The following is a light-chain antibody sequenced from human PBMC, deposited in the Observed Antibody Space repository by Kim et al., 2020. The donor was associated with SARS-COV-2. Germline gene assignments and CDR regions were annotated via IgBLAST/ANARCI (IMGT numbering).Light chain of an antibody. CDR1: QSVGSGY. J-gene: IGKJ2*01. CDR2: GTS. CDR3: QQYYNSPGT. V-gene: IGKV3-20*01. Sequence: PGERATLSCRASQSVGSGYLAWYQQKPGQAPRLLIYGTSDRATGIPDRFSGSESGTDSTLTISRLEPEDSAVYYCQQYYNSPGTFGQGTKLEI.